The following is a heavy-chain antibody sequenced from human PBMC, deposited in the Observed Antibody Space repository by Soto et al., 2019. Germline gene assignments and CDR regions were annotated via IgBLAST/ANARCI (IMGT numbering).Heavy chain of an antibody. V-gene: IGHV1-2*02. CDR3: ARKHSLDYIRWGLDP. CDR1: GYPFSDNQ. CDR2: INPKSDDT. J-gene: IGHJ5*02. D-gene: IGHD4-4*01. Sequence: ASVKVSCKASGYPFSDNQIHWLRRAPGQGLEWMGRINPKSDDTNYAQKWQGRVTMTRDTSIDTAYLELTGLTSDDTATYYCARKHSLDYIRWGLDPWGQGTLVTVSS.